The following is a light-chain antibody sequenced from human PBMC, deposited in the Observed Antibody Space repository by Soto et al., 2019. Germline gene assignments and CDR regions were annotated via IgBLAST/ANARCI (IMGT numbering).Light chain of an antibody. Sequence: EIVLTQSPGTLSLSPGERATLSCRASQSVSSSYLAWYQQKPGQAPRLLIYGASSRATGIPDRFSGSGSGTDFTLTISRLEPEDFAVYXXQXXGSSSYTXXQGTKLEIK. CDR2: GAS. V-gene: IGKV3-20*01. J-gene: IGKJ2*01. CDR1: QSVSSSY. CDR3: QXXGSSSYT.